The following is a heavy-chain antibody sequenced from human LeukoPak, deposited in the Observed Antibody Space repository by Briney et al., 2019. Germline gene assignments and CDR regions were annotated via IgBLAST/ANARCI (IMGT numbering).Heavy chain of an antibody. CDR3: AKDGNVLRFLEWLLYRSFYFDY. CDR2: ISYDGSNK. CDR1: GFTFTSYG. J-gene: IGHJ4*02. V-gene: IGHV3-30*18. Sequence: GGSLRLSCAASGFTFTSYGMHWVRQAPGKGLEWVAVISYDGSNKYYADSVKGRFAISRDNSKNTLYLQMNSLRAEDTAVYYCAKDGNVLRFLEWLLYRSFYFDYWGQGTLVTVSS. D-gene: IGHD3-3*01.